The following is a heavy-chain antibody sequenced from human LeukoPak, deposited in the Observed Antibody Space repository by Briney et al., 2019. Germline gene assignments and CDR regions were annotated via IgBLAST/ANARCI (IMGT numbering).Heavy chain of an antibody. D-gene: IGHD3-3*01. V-gene: IGHV1-69*13. Sequence: SVKVSCKASGGTFSSYAISWVRQAPGRGPEWMGGITPMFGTAKYAQKFQGRVTITADESTSTAYMELSSLRSEDTAVYYCARDSSDFRSLIPHWGQGTLVTVSS. CDR3: ARDSSDFRSLIPH. CDR2: ITPMFGTA. J-gene: IGHJ1*01. CDR1: GGTFSSYA.